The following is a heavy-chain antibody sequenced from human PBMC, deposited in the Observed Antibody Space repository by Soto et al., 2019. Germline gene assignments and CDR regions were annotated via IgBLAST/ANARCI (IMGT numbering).Heavy chain of an antibody. Sequence: QPGGSLRLSCAASVFTFSSHTIHWVRQAPGKGLEWVALISYDGGNKYYADSVKGGFTISRDNSKNTLYLQMNSLRVEDTAVYYCARDNGYSHGHGMDVWGQGTTVTVSS. CDR1: VFTFSSHT. D-gene: IGHD5-18*01. CDR3: ARDNGYSHGHGMDV. V-gene: IGHV3-30-3*01. J-gene: IGHJ6*02. CDR2: ISYDGGNK.